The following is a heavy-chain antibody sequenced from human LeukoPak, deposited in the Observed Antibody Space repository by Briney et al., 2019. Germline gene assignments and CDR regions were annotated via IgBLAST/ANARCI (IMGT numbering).Heavy chain of an antibody. CDR3: ARRAPGELFHY. Sequence: GESLKISCKTSGYIFTSDWIGWVRQMPGKGLEWMGIIHPGDSDTRYSPSFQGQVTFSADKSISTAYLQWSSLKASDSAMYYCARRAPGELFHYWGQGTLVTVSS. D-gene: IGHD3-10*01. CDR1: GYIFTSDW. J-gene: IGHJ4*02. CDR2: IHPGDSDT. V-gene: IGHV5-51*01.